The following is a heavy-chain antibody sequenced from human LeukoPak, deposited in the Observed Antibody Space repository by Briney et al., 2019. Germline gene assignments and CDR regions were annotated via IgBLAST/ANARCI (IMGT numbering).Heavy chain of an antibody. CDR3: ARVIRQYSSDRLDH. CDR2: IYYSGNT. J-gene: IGHJ4*02. V-gene: IGHV4-31*03. Sequence: TSQTLSLTCNVSGGSISSGGYYWSWIRQHPGKCLEWIGDIYYSGNTYYNPSLKSRVTISADTSKNQFSLKLSSVTAADTAVYYCARVIRQYSSDRLDHWGQGMLVTVSS. D-gene: IGHD6-19*01. CDR1: GGSISSGGYY.